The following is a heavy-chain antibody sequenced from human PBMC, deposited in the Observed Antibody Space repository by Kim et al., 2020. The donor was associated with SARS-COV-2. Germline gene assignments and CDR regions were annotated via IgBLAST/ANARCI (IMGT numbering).Heavy chain of an antibody. CDR2: IYPGDSDT. Sequence: GESLKISCKGSGYSFTSCWIGWVRQMPGKGLEWMGIIYPGDSDTRYSPSFQGQVTISADKSISTAYLQWSSLKASDTAMYYCARQSRAVAVLSWFDYWGQGTLVTVSS. V-gene: IGHV5-51*01. J-gene: IGHJ4*02. D-gene: IGHD6-19*01. CDR1: GYSFTSCW. CDR3: ARQSRAVAVLSWFDY.